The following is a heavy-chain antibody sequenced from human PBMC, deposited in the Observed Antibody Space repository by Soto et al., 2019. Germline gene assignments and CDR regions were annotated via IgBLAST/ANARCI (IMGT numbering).Heavy chain of an antibody. CDR3: ARARGYSYGPYYYYYGLDV. CDR1: GGTFSSYA. Sequence: SVKVSCKASGGTFSSYAISWVRQAPGQGLEWMGGIIPIFGTGNYAQKFQGRVTITADESTSTAYMDLSSLRSEDTAVYYCARARGYSYGPYYYYYGLDVWGQGTTVTVSS. CDR2: IIPIFGTG. D-gene: IGHD5-18*01. J-gene: IGHJ6*02. V-gene: IGHV1-69*13.